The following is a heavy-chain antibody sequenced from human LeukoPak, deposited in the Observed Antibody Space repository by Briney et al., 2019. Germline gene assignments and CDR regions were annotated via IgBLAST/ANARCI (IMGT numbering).Heavy chain of an antibody. CDR1: GGSISSSSFY. V-gene: IGHV4-39*07. D-gene: IGHD6-25*01. CDR2: ISYSGNT. J-gene: IGHJ4*02. Sequence: PSETLSLTCTVSGGSISSSSFYWGWIRQPPGKGLEWIGSISYSGNTYYNPSLKSRVTISVDTSTNQFSLRLRSVTAADTAIYYCVREVQHSGYFENWGQGSLVTVSS. CDR3: VREVQHSGYFEN.